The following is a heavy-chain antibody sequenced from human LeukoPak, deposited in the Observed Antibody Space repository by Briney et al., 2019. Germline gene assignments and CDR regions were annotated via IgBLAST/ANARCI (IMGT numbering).Heavy chain of an antibody. V-gene: IGHV3-30*02. CDR3: ARSGGVRFDP. J-gene: IGHJ5*02. CDR2: IRYDGSNK. CDR1: GFTFSSYG. D-gene: IGHD3-16*01. Sequence: TGGSLRLSCAASGFTFSSYGMHWVRQAPGKGLEWVAFIRYDGSNKYYADSVKGRFTISRDDSKNTLYLQMNSLRAEDTALYYCARSGGVRFDPWGQGTLVTVSS.